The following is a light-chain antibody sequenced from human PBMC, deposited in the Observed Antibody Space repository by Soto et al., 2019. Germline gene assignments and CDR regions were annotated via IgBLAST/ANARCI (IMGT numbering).Light chain of an antibody. V-gene: IGKV3D-11*02. Sequence: DTVLTQSPGTLSLSPGERVTLSCRASQTVTSTLAWYQQKPGQAPRLLIFGASSRATGIPARFSGSGSGTDFTLTISSLEPEDFAVYYCQQRSNWQLTFGGGTKVDIK. CDR1: QTVTST. J-gene: IGKJ4*01. CDR3: QQRSNWQLT. CDR2: GAS.